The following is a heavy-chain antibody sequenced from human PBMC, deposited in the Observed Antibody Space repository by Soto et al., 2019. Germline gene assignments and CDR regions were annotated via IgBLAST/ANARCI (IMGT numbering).Heavy chain of an antibody. CDR2: INYSGGT. D-gene: IGHD3-10*01. CDR1: GGSLRSYY. CDR3: ARQGFGELHGLVDV. V-gene: IGHV4-59*08. J-gene: IGHJ6*02. Sequence: QVQLQESGPRLVKPSETLSLTCTVSGGSLRSYYCSWFRQPPGKGLEWVGYINYSGGTFYNPSLKSHVPMSVDTSNTQDSLMVNSVTATDTAVYHCARQGFGELHGLVDVWGQGTTVTVSS.